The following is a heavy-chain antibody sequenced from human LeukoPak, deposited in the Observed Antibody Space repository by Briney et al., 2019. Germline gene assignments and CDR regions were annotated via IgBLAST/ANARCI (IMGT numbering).Heavy chain of an antibody. CDR3: TRSFGGSGDY. CDR1: GFTFSDYW. Sequence: GGSLRLSCAVSGFTFSDYWMHWVRQASGKGLVWISRINTDGSVTDYAHSVKGRFTISRDNAKNTLYLQMNSLITQDTALYYCTRSFGGSGDYWGQGTLVTVSS. V-gene: IGHV3-74*01. J-gene: IGHJ4*02. D-gene: IGHD4-23*01. CDR2: INTDGSVT.